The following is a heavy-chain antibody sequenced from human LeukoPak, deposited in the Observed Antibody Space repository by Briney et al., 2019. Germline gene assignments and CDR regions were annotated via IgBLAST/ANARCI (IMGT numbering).Heavy chain of an antibody. Sequence: PSETLSLTCTVSGGSISSSSYYWGWIRQPPGKRLEWIGSIYYSGNTYYNPSLKSRVTISVDTSKNQFSLKLSSVTAADTAVYYCARPDRVVVKGADLAAVAGAFDIWGQGTMVTVSS. CDR1: GGSISSSSYY. CDR3: ARPDRVVVKGADLAAVAGAFDI. V-gene: IGHV4-39*01. D-gene: IGHD3-22*01. J-gene: IGHJ3*02. CDR2: IYYSGNT.